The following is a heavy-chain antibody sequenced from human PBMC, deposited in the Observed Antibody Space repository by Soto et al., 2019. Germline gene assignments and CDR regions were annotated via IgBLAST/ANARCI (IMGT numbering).Heavy chain of an antibody. J-gene: IGHJ4*02. CDR2: IIPIFGTA. V-gene: IGHV1-69*01. Sequence: QVQLVQSGAEVKKPGSSVKVSCKASGGTFSSYAISWVRQAPGQGLEWMGGIIPIFGTANYAQKFQGRVTITADESTSTAYMELSSLRSEDTAVYYCASTMMFGLIVLSYYFDYWGQGTLVTVSS. CDR3: ASTMMFGLIVLSYYFDY. CDR1: GGTFSSYA. D-gene: IGHD3-10*02.